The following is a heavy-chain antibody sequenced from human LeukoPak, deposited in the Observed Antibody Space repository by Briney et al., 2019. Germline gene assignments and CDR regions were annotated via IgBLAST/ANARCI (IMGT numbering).Heavy chain of an antibody. CDR1: GGSISSGGYY. J-gene: IGHJ4*02. Sequence: PSETLSLTCTVSGGSISSGGYYWSWIRQPPGKGLEWIGSIYYSGSTYYNPSLKSRVTISVDTSKNQFSLKLSSVTAADTAVYYCARGSGDGYNSNGGYWGQGTLVTVSS. CDR3: ARGSGDGYNSNGGY. CDR2: IYYSGST. V-gene: IGHV4-39*07. D-gene: IGHD5-24*01.